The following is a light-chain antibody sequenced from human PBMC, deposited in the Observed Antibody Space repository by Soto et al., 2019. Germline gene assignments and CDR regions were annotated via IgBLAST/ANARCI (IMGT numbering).Light chain of an antibody. V-gene: IGKV3-20*01. Sequence: IGLKQSPGTLSLSKGERANLSCRASQSVSSNHLAWYQQKPGQAPRLLIYGGSSRATGIPVRFSGSGSETDFTLTITRLEPEDFAVYYCQQYSRSRTFGQGTIVDVK. CDR2: GGS. CDR1: QSVSSNH. CDR3: QQYSRSRT. J-gene: IGKJ1*01.